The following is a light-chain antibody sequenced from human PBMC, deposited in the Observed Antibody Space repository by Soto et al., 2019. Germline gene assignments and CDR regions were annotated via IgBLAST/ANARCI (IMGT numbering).Light chain of an antibody. CDR3: QQYATSRWT. CDR1: QSVSSAY. J-gene: IGKJ1*01. CDR2: GAS. Sequence: ETVLTQSPGTLSLSPGDRATLSCRASQSVSSAYVAWYQQKPGQAPRLLIYGASSRAVGIPDRFSGSGSGTDFTLTINRLEPEDFAVYYCQQYATSRWTLGQGTKVELK. V-gene: IGKV3-20*01.